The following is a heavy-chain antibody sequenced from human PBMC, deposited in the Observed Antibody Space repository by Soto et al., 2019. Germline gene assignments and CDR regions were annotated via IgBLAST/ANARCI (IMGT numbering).Heavy chain of an antibody. Sequence: QVQLVQSGAEVKRPGASVKVSCKTSGYTFTNYGITWVRQAPGQGLEWMGWTSPYNGNTNYAQKFQGRVTMTTDTFTSTAYMELSSLGSDDTAVYYCARDTSRISVAVDFDYWGQGTLVTVSS. CDR3: ARDTSRISVAVDFDY. CDR1: GYTFTNYG. V-gene: IGHV1-18*01. CDR2: TSPYNGNT. D-gene: IGHD6-19*01. J-gene: IGHJ4*02.